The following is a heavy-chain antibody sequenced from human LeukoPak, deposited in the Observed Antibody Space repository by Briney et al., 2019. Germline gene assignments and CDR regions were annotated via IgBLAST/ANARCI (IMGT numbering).Heavy chain of an antibody. V-gene: IGHV3-7*01. CDR3: ARAYDFWSGYYYGDY. CDR2: IKQDGSEK. Sequence: GGSLRLSCAASGFTFSSYWMSWVRQAPGKGLEWVANIKQDGSEKYYVDSVKGRFTISRDNAKNSLYLQMNSLRAEDTAVYYCARAYDFWSGYYYGDYWGQGTLVTVSS. CDR1: GFTFSSYW. J-gene: IGHJ4*02. D-gene: IGHD3-3*01.